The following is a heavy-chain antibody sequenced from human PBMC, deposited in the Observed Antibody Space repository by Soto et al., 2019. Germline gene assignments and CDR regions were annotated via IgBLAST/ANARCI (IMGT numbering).Heavy chain of an antibody. V-gene: IGHV4-59*01. J-gene: IGHJ4*02. CDR2: FYHGGST. CDR1: GGSLGSYF. D-gene: IGHD1-7*01. Sequence: SLTCTVSGGSLGSYFWSWIRQPPGQGLEWLGFFYHGGSTDYNPSLKSRGTISGDKSNNQVSLNLRSVTAADTAVYYCARGSYGNYLWGRGTLVTVSS. CDR3: ARGSYGNYL.